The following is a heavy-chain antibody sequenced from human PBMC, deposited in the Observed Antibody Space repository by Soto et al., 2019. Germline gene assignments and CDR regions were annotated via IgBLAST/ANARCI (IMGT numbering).Heavy chain of an antibody. V-gene: IGHV3-33*01. Sequence: QVQLVESGGGVVQPGRSLRLSCAASEFTFSNYGMHWVRQAPGKGLEWVAVILNDGSNRYHADSVKDRFTISRDNSKKTLYLQLNRLRAEYTAVYYCARDDEYSGNGMDGWGQGTTVTVS. J-gene: IGHJ6*02. D-gene: IGHD3-10*01. CDR3: ARDDEYSGNGMDG. CDR2: ILNDGSNR. CDR1: EFTFSNYG.